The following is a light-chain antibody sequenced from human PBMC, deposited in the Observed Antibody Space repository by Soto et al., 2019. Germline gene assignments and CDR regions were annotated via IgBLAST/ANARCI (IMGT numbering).Light chain of an antibody. V-gene: IGLV2-23*02. CDR2: EVN. J-gene: IGLJ7*01. CDR1: SSDVGSYNL. CDR3: CSYAGGSTFV. Sequence: QSALTQPASVSGSPGQSITFSCTGTSSDVGSYNLVSWYQQHPDKAPKLMIYEVNKRPSGVSDRFSGSKSGNTASLTISGLQAEDEADYYCCSYAGGSTFVFGTGTQLTVL.